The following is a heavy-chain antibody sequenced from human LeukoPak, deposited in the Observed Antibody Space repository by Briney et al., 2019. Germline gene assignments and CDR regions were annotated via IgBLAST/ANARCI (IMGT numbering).Heavy chain of an antibody. CDR3: ARYYYDSSGYYPFDY. D-gene: IGHD3-22*01. V-gene: IGHV4-4*02. CDR2: IYHSGST. Sequence: SETLSLTCAVSGGSISSSNWWSWVRQPPGKGLEWIGEIYHSGSTNYNPSLKSRVTISVDKSKNQFSLKLSSVTAADTAVYYCARYYYDSSGYYPFDYWGQGTLVTVSS. J-gene: IGHJ4*02. CDR1: GGSISSSNW.